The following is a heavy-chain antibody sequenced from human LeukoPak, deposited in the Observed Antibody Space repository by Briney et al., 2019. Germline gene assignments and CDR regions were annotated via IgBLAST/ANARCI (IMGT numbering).Heavy chain of an antibody. CDR2: MNPNSGNT. Sequence: EASVKVCCEASGYTFTSYDINWVRQATGQGLEWMGWMNPNSGNTGYAQKCQGRVTMTRNTSISTAYMERSSLRSEDTAVYYCASGSGSPPFDYWGQGTLVTVSS. CDR1: GYTFTSYD. D-gene: IGHD3-10*01. V-gene: IGHV1-8*01. CDR3: ASGSGSPPFDY. J-gene: IGHJ4*02.